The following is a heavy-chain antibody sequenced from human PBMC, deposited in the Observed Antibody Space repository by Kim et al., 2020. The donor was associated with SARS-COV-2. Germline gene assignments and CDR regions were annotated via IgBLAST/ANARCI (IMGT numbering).Heavy chain of an antibody. CDR2: INHSGST. J-gene: IGHJ6*01. D-gene: IGHD2-2*01. CDR3: ARGQYCSSTSCYDKDYYY. Sequence: SETLSLTCAVYGGSFSGYYWSWIRQPPGKGLEWIGEINHSGSTNYNPSLKSRVTISVDTSKNQFSLKLSSVTAADTAVYYCARGQYCSSTSCYDKDYYY. V-gene: IGHV4-34*01. CDR1: GGSFSGYY.